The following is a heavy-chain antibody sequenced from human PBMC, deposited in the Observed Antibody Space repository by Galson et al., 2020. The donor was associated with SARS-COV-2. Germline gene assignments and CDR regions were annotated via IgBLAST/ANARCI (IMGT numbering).Heavy chain of an antibody. D-gene: IGHD6-13*01. CDR2: IDWEDDK. Sequence: SGPTLVKPTQTLTLTCTFSGFSLSTSGMCVSWIRQPPGKALEWLARIDWEDDKFYSTSLKTRLTISKDTSKNQVVLTMTNMDPVDTATYYCARIQVAAAGGYYYYYMDVWGKGTTVTVSS. CDR1: GFSLSTSGMC. CDR3: ARIQVAAAGGYYYYYMDV. J-gene: IGHJ6*03. V-gene: IGHV2-70*17.